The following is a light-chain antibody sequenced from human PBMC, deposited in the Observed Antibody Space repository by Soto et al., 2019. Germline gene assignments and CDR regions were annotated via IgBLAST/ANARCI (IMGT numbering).Light chain of an antibody. CDR2: DAS. Sequence: EIALTQSPATLSLSPGERATLSCKASQSVSSYLAWYQQKPGQAPRLLIYDASNRATGIPARFSGSGSGTDFTLTISSLEPEDFAVYYCQQRSNFITFGQGTRLEIK. J-gene: IGKJ5*01. CDR3: QQRSNFIT. CDR1: QSVSSY. V-gene: IGKV3-11*01.